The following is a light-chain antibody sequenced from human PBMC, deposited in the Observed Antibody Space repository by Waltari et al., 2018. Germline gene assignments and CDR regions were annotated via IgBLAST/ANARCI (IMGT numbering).Light chain of an antibody. J-gene: IGKJ1*01. Sequence: EIVLTQSPGTLSLSPGERATLSCRPSQSVSSSYLAWYQQKPGQAPRLLIYGASSRATGIPERVSGSGAGTDFTLTISRLEPEDFAVYYCQQYGSSPWTFGQGTRVEI. CDR3: QQYGSSPWT. CDR2: GAS. CDR1: QSVSSSY. V-gene: IGKV3-20*01.